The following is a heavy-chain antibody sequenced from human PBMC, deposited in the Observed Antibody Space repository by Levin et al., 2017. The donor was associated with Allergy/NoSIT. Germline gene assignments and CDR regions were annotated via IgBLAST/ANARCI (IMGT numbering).Heavy chain of an antibody. J-gene: IGHJ6*03. Sequence: GGSLRLSCAASGFTFSNAWMSWVRQAPGKGLEWVGRIKSKTDGGATDYAAPVKGRFTISRDDSKNTLYLQMSSLRTEDTSVYYCATDPIIWTGYGSHYYYLDIWGKGTSVTVSS. CDR1: GFTFSNAW. CDR2: IKSKTDGGAT. D-gene: IGHD3/OR15-3a*01. V-gene: IGHV3-15*01. CDR3: ATDPIIWTGYGSHYYYLDI.